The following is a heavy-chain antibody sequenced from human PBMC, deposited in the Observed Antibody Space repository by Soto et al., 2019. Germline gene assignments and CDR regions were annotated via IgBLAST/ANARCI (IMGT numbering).Heavy chain of an antibody. J-gene: IGHJ5*02. CDR2: TYYNGDT. D-gene: IGHD6-19*01. CDR1: DDSFRGAEYY. CDR3: ARGPAYIDGWRTFDP. V-gene: IGHV4-61*08. Sequence: SETLSLTCTVSDDSFRGAEYYWSWIRQPLGKGPEWIGYTYYNGDTKYNPALRSRVTMSEDTSKNQFSLRLSSVTAADTAVYFCARGPAYIDGWRTFDPWGRGILVTVSS.